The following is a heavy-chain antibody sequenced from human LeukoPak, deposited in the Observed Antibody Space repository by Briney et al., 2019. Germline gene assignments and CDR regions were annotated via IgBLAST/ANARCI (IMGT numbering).Heavy chain of an antibody. D-gene: IGHD2-8*02. CDR1: GGSISSYY. CDR2: IYYSGST. J-gene: IGHJ4*02. Sequence: TSETLSLTCTVSGGSISSYYWSWIRQPPGKGLEWIGYIYYSGSTNYNPSLKSRVTISVDTSKNQFSLKLSSVTAADTAVYYCARHRRDYDVTGGYFQGYFDYWGQGTRVTVPS. V-gene: IGHV4-59*08. CDR3: ARHRRDYDVTGGYFQGYFDY.